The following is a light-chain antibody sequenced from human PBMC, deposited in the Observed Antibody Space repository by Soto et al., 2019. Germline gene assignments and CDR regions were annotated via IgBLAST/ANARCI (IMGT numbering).Light chain of an antibody. V-gene: IGKV1-39*01. CDR1: QDIRRY. CDR3: LQTYSTPWT. Sequence: DIQMTQSPSSLSPSVGDRVTITCRASQDIRRYLSWYQQKTGTAPKLLIYSASGLHSGVPSRFSGSGSGTDFTLTISSLQPEDFATYYCLQTYSTPWTFGQGTKVEIK. J-gene: IGKJ1*01. CDR2: SAS.